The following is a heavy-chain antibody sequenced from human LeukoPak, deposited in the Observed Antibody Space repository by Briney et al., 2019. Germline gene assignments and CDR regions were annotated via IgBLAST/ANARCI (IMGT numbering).Heavy chain of an antibody. CDR3: AREGVVVVVAATDYYYYYYMDV. V-gene: IGHV1-18*01. CDR2: ISAYNGNT. D-gene: IGHD2-15*01. CDR1: GYTFTSYG. Sequence: ASVKVSCKASGYTFTSYGISWVRQAPGQGLEWMGWISAYNGNTNYAQKLQGRVTMTTDTSTSTAYMELRSLRSDDTAVYYCAREGVVVVVAATDYYYYYYMDVWGKGTTVTVSS. J-gene: IGHJ6*03.